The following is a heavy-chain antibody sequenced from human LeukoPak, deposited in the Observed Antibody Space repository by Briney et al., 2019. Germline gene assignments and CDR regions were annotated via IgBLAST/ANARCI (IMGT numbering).Heavy chain of an antibody. CDR3: ARGKWLESSGAAFDY. CDR1: GYTFTSYG. J-gene: IGHJ4*02. Sequence: LWASVKVSCKASGYTFTSYGISWVRQAPGQGLEWMGIINPSGGSTSYAQKFQGRVTMTRDMSTSTVYMELSSLRSEDTAVYYCARGKWLESSGAAFDYWGQGTLVTVSS. CDR2: INPSGGST. V-gene: IGHV1-46*01. D-gene: IGHD5-12*01.